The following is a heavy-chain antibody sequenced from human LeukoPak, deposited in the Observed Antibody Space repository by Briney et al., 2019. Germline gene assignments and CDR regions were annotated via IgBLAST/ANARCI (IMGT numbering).Heavy chain of an antibody. D-gene: IGHD1-14*01. Sequence: PGGSLRLSCAASGFSFSSYNMNWVRQAPGKVLEWVSSITTSSTYTFYADSVKGRFTISRDNSKNTLYLHINSLRAEDTAVYYCVKDNPPDYWGQGPLITVSS. J-gene: IGHJ4*02. V-gene: IGHV3-21*01. CDR3: VKDNPPDY. CDR1: GFSFSSYN. CDR2: ITTSSTYT.